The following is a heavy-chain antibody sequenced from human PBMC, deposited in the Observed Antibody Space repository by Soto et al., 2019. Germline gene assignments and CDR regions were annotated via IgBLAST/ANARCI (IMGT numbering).Heavy chain of an antibody. Sequence: EVQLLESGGGLVQPGGSLRLSCAASGFTFSSYAMSWVRQAPGKGLEWVSAISGSGGSTYYADSVKGRFTISRDNSKNTLYLQMNSLRAEDTDVYYCAKDLGYDYVWGSYRYGMDVWGQGTTVTVS. CDR1: GFTFSSYA. CDR2: ISGSGGST. CDR3: AKDLGYDYVWGSYRYGMDV. D-gene: IGHD3-16*02. V-gene: IGHV3-23*01. J-gene: IGHJ6*02.